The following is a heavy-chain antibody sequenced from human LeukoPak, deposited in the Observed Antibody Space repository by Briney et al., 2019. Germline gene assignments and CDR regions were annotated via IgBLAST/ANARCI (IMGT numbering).Heavy chain of an antibody. J-gene: IGHJ5*02. V-gene: IGHV4-59*01. D-gene: IGHD2-15*01. CDR2: IYYSGST. CDR3: ARRAAARFDP. CDR1: GGSISSYY. Sequence: KPSETLSLTCTVSGGSISSYYRSWIRQPPGKGLEWIGYIYYSGSTNYNPSLKSRVTISVDTSKNQFSLKLSSVTAADTAVYYCARRAAARFDPWGQGTLVTVSS.